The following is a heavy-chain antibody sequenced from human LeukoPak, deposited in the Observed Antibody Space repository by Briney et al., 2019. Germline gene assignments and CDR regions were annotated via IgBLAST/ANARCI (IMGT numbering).Heavy chain of an antibody. CDR3: AKAVYSSGWFSDY. V-gene: IGHV3-30*18. J-gene: IGHJ4*02. CDR2: ISYDGSNK. Sequence: PGRSLRLSCAASGFTFSSYGMHWVRQAPGKGLEWVAVISYDGSNKYYADSVKGRFTISRDNSKNTLYLQVNSLRAEDTAVYYCAKAVYSSGWFSDYWGQGTLVTVSS. CDR1: GFTFSSYG. D-gene: IGHD6-19*01.